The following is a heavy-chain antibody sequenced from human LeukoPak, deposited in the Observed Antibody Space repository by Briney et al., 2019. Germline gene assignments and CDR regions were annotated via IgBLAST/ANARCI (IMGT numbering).Heavy chain of an antibody. V-gene: IGHV3-33*01. CDR2: IWYDGSNK. CDR3: ARGGDSSGWFNPSWYYYDMDV. CDR1: GFTFSSYG. Sequence: GGSLRLSCAASGFTFSSYGMHWVRQAPGKGLEWVAVIWYDGSNKYYADSVKGRFTISRDNSKNTLYLQMNSLRAEDTAVYYCARGGDSSGWFNPSWYYYDMDVWGQGTTVTVSS. J-gene: IGHJ6*02. D-gene: IGHD6-19*01.